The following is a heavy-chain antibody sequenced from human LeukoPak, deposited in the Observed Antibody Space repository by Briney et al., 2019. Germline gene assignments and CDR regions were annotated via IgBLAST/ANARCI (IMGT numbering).Heavy chain of an antibody. V-gene: IGHV1-69*13. CDR3: ARDPSPYYYGSGSSRAFDI. J-gene: IGHJ3*02. Sequence: ASVKVSCKASGYTFTSYGISWVRQAPGQGLEWVGGIIPIFGTANYAQKFQGRVTITADESTSTAYMELSSLRSEDTAVYYCARDPSPYYYGSGSSRAFDIWGQGTMVTVSS. CDR1: GYTFTSYG. D-gene: IGHD3-10*01. CDR2: IIPIFGTA.